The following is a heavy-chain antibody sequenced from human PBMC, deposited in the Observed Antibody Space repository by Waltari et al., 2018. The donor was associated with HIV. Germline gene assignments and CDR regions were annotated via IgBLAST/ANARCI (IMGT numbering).Heavy chain of an antibody. CDR1: GGSTSTYH. CDR2: IYYNGAT. Sequence: QVQLQESRPGLVKPSETLSLTCTVPGGSTSTYHWNWIRQPPGKGLEWVGYIYYNGATIYNPSLKSRLSMSIDTSKNQFSLKRSSVTAADTAMYFCARPSNCGSRNWYFDLWGRGTLVTVSS. V-gene: IGHV4-59*01. J-gene: IGHJ2*01. D-gene: IGHD7-27*01. CDR3: ARPSNCGSRNWYFDL.